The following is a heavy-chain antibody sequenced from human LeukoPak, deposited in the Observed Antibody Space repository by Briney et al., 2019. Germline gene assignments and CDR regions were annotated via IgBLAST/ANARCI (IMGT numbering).Heavy chain of an antibody. V-gene: IGHV3-9*03. CDR1: GFTFDDYA. D-gene: IGHD6-19*01. Sequence: QPGGSLRLSCAASGFTFDDYAMHWVRQAPGKGLEWVSGISWNSGGIGYADSVKGRFTISRDNARNSLYLQMNSLRAEDMALYYCAKGYSSGWSAHHFDYWGQGTLVTVSS. CDR2: ISWNSGGI. J-gene: IGHJ4*02. CDR3: AKGYSSGWSAHHFDY.